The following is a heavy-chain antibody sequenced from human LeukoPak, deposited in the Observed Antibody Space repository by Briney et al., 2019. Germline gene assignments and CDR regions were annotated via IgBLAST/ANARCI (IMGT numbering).Heavy chain of an antibody. CDR1: GGTFSSYA. D-gene: IGHD6-19*01. J-gene: IGHJ4*02. CDR3: ARATGIAVAGIGDY. CDR2: MNPNSGNT. V-gene: IGHV1-8*02. Sequence: ASVKVSCKASGGTFSSYAISWVRQATGQGLEWMGWMNPNSGNTGYAQKFQGRVTMTRNTSISTAYMELSSLRSEDTAVYYCARATGIAVAGIGDYWGQGTLVTVSS.